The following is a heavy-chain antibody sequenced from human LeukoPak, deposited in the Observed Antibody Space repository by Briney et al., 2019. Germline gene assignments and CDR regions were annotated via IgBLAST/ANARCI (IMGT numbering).Heavy chain of an antibody. D-gene: IGHD3-9*01. J-gene: IGHJ3*02. CDR1: GFTFSSHA. Sequence: GGALRLSCAASGFTFSSHAMSRVRQAPGKGLEWGSAISGRGGSTYYADSVRGRVTISRDTSKSTRYLQMNSLRAEDTAVYYCATVADGYYDILTGYQHHDAFDIWGQGTMVTVSS. V-gene: IGHV3-23*01. CDR3: ATVADGYYDILTGYQHHDAFDI. CDR2: ISGRGGST.